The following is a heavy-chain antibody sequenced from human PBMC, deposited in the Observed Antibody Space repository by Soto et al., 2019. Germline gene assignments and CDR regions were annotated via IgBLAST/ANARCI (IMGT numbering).Heavy chain of an antibody. D-gene: IGHD3-3*01. CDR2: IYYSGST. CDR1: GGSISSYY. Sequence: SETLSLTFTVSGGSISSYYWSWIRQPPGKGLEWIGYIYYSGSTNYNPSLKSRVTISVDTSKNQFSLKLSSVTAADTAVYYCASLQYYDFWSGYYILDYWGQGTLVTVS. CDR3: ASLQYYDFWSGYYILDY. J-gene: IGHJ4*02. V-gene: IGHV4-59*01.